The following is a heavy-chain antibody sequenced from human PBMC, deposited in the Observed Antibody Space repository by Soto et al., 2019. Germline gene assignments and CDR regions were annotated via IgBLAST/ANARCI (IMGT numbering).Heavy chain of an antibody. CDR1: GYTFNTYG. CDR3: ARDVCYCSSSPCLIDH. CDR2: ISTFNGET. J-gene: IGHJ4*02. V-gene: IGHV1-18*01. D-gene: IGHD2-2*01. Sequence: ASVKVSCKASGYTFNTYGISWVRQAPGQGLEWMGWISTFNGETRYAQKFQARVTVTTDTSTTTGYMELRSLRSDDTAVYYCARDVCYCSSSPCLIDHWGQGALVTVSS.